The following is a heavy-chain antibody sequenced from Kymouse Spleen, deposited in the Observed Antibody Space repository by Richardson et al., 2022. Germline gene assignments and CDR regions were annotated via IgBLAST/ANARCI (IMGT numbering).Heavy chain of an antibody. V-gene: IGHV3-30*18. CDR3: AKDGVAGTPLCY. D-gene: IGHD6-19*01. J-gene: IGHJ4*02. CDR1: GFTFSSYG. Sequence: QVQLVESGGGVVQPGRSLRLSCAASGFTFSSYGMHWVRQAPGKGLEWVAVISYDGSNKYYADSVKGRFTISRDNSKNTLYLQMNSLRAEDTAVYYCAKDGVAGTPLCYWGQGTLVTVSS. CDR2: ISYDGSNK.